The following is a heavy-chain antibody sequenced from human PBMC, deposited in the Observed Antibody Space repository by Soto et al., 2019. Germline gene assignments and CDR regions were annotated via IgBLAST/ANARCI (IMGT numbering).Heavy chain of an antibody. V-gene: IGHV4-59*08. Sequence: QVQLQESGPGLVKPSETLSLTCTVSGRSMSSYYWTWIRQPPGKGLEWIGFMYNSGSTHYNPSLKSRVTISLDTSNNQFSLNLRSVTAAVTAVYYCASMGYHYGSGSYPLDYWGQGTLVTVSS. J-gene: IGHJ4*02. D-gene: IGHD3-10*01. CDR1: GRSMSSYY. CDR2: MYNSGST. CDR3: ASMGYHYGSGSYPLDY.